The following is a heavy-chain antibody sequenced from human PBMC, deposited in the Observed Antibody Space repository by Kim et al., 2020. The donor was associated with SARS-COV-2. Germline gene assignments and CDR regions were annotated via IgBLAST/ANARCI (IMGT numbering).Heavy chain of an antibody. Sequence: NSNPSPHSRVTISVDTSKNQFSLRLSSVTAADTAVYYCARDHYYYYYMDVWGKGTTVTVSS. V-gene: IGHV4-59*01. CDR3: ARDHYYYYYMDV. J-gene: IGHJ6*03.